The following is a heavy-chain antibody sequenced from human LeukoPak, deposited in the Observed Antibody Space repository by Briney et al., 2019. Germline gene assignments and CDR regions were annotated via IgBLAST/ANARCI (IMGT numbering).Heavy chain of an antibody. J-gene: IGHJ4*02. CDR1: GFTFSSYA. Sequence: GGSLRLSCAASGFTFSSYAMSWVRQAPGKGLEWVSAISGSGGSTYYVDSVKGRFTISRDNSKNTLYLQMNSLRAEDTAVYYCAKGSEGELSSLLGLDFDYWGQGTLVTVSS. CDR2: ISGSGGST. V-gene: IGHV3-23*01. D-gene: IGHD3-16*02. CDR3: AKGSEGELSSLLGLDFDY.